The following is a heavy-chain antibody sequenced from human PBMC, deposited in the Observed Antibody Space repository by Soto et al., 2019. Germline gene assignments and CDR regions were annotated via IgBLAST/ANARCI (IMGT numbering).Heavy chain of an antibody. CDR1: SASINSNNYY. CDR2: IYFSGST. CDR3: ARLQREYYFDY. J-gene: IGHJ4*02. Sequence: SETLSLTCTVSSASINSNNYYWGWVRQPPGKGLEWIGSIYFSGSTYYNPSLKSRVTISLDTSKNQFSLRLSSVTAADTAVYYCARLQREYYFDYWGPGTLVTVSS. V-gene: IGHV4-39*01.